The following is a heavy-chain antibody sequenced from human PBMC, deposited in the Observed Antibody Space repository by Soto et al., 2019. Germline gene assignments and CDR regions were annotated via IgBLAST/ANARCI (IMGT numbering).Heavy chain of an antibody. Sequence: ASVKVSCKASGYTFTGNYIHWMRQAPGQGPEWMGWLNPRSGATDYAQKFQGRVTITRDTSISTAYMDLSRLTSDDTAMYYCVKGGCVDAVTTTRVVFDYWGQATRVTVSS. D-gene: IGHD4-17*01. V-gene: IGHV1-2*02. CDR2: LNPRSGAT. CDR1: GYTFTGNY. CDR3: VKGGCVDAVTTTRVVFDY. J-gene: IGHJ4*02.